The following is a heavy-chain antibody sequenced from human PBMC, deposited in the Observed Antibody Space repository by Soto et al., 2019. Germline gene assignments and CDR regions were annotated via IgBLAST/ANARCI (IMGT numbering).Heavy chain of an antibody. V-gene: IGHV1-46*03. CDR2: INPSGGST. CDR1: GYTFTSYY. D-gene: IGHD2-15*01. CDR3: ARGYCSGGSCYSGRSWFDP. Sequence: QVQLVQSGAEVKKPGASVKVSCKASGYTFTSYYMHWVRQAPGQGLEWMGIINPSGGSTGYAQKFQGGVTMTRDTSTSTVYMELSSRRSEDTAVYYCARGYCSGGSCYSGRSWFDPWGQGTLVTVSS. J-gene: IGHJ5*02.